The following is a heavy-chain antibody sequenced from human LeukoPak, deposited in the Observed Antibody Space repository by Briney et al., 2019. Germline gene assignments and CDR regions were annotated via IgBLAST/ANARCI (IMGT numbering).Heavy chain of an antibody. D-gene: IGHD3-22*01. CDR2: INPNNGDT. J-gene: IGHJ4*02. Sequence: ASVKVSCKASGYIFTGYYMHWVRQAPGQGLEWMGWINPNNGDTNFAQKFQGRVTMTRDMSITTAYMELRRLTSDDTAVYYCATAYDTRGYCFDYWGQGTLVTVSS. V-gene: IGHV1-2*02. CDR3: ATAYDTRGYCFDY. CDR1: GYIFTGYY.